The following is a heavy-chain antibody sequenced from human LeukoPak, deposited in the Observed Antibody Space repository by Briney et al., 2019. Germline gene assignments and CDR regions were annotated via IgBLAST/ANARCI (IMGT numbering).Heavy chain of an antibody. V-gene: IGHV4-39*07. J-gene: IGHJ5*02. CDR2: IYYSGST. D-gene: IGHD6-6*01. CDR1: GGSIGGSSYY. CDR3: ASGGWSSSPNWFDP. Sequence: PSETLSLTCTVSGGSIGGSSYYWGWIRQPPGKGLEWIGSIYYSGSTYYNPSLKSRVTISVDTSKNQFSLKLSSVTAADTAVYYCASGGWSSSPNWFDPWGQGTLVTVSS.